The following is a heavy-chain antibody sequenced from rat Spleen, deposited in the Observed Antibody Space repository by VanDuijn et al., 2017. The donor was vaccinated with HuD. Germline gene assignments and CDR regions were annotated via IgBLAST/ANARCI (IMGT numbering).Heavy chain of an antibody. CDR3: AVAGYGY. V-gene: IGHV5-25*01. J-gene: IGHJ2*01. CDR2: ISTGGGST. Sequence: EVQLVESGGGLVQPGRSIKLSCVASGFSVSTFYMAWVRRAPTKGLEWVAYISTGGGSTYYRDSVKGRFTISRDNAKSTLYLQMNSLRSEDTATYYGAVAGYGYWGQGVMVTVSS. D-gene: IGHD1-7*01. CDR1: GFSVSTFY.